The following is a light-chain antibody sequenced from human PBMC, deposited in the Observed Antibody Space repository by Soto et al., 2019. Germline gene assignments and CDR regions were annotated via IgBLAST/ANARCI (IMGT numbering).Light chain of an antibody. CDR3: QQYVSSGT. Sequence: DIGLTQSPGTLSLSPGQRATLSCRASQSISSSFLAWYQQKPGQAPRLLIYGASNRATGIPDRFSGSGSGTDFTLTISRLEPEDFAVYYCQQYVSSGTFGQGTKVDIK. CDR1: QSISSSF. V-gene: IGKV3-20*01. J-gene: IGKJ1*01. CDR2: GAS.